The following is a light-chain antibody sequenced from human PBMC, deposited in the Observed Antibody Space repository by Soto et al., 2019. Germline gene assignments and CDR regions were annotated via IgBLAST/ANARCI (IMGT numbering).Light chain of an antibody. CDR3: CLYAVTFYV. Sequence: QSALAQPASVSGSPGQSITISCTGTSSDVGAYNSVSWYQQHPHRAPQVIIYKGTQRPSGVSNRFSGSTSGNAASLTISGLQAEDEADYYCCLYAVTFYVFGTGTKVTVL. J-gene: IGLJ1*01. CDR1: SSDVGAYNS. V-gene: IGLV2-23*01. CDR2: KGT.